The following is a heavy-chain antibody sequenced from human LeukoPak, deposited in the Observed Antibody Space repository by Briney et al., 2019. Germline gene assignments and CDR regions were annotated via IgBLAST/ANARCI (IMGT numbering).Heavy chain of an antibody. CDR3: ARVRAAAGDAFDI. D-gene: IGHD6-13*01. CDR2: ISSSGSTI. CDR1: GFTFSSYE. J-gene: IGHJ3*02. Sequence: GGSLRLSCAASGFTFSSYEMNWVRQAPVKGLEWVSYISSSGSTIYYADSVKGRFTISRDNAKNSLYLQMNSLRAEDTAVYYCARVRAAAGDAFDIWGQGTMVTVSS. V-gene: IGHV3-48*03.